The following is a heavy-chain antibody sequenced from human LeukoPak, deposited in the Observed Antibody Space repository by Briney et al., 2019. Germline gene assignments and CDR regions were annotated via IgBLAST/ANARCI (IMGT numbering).Heavy chain of an antibody. J-gene: IGHJ5*02. CDR3: ARDVKAGTTRYNWFDP. V-gene: IGHV4-4*07. D-gene: IGHD1-7*01. CDR1: GGSISSYY. CDR2: IYTSGST. Sequence: SETLSLTCAVSGGSISSYYWSWIRQPAGKGLEWIGRIYTSGSTNYNPSLKSRVTMSVDTSKNQFSLKLSSVTAADTAVYYCARDVKAGTTRYNWFDPAGQGTLVNVSS.